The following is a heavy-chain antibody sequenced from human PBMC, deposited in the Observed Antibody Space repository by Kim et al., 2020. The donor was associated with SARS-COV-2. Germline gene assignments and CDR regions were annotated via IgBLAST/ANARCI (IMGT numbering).Heavy chain of an antibody. CDR1: GGTFSAFG. Sequence: SVKVSCKASGGTFSAFGISWVRQAPGQGLEWMGRIIPIVDVANYAQKFQGRITITADKSTATAYMELRSLRSEDTAVYYCARFSSRPDYFDWWGQGT. D-gene: IGHD2-2*01. CDR2: IIPIVDVA. CDR3: ARFSSRPDYFDW. J-gene: IGHJ4*02. V-gene: IGHV1-69*04.